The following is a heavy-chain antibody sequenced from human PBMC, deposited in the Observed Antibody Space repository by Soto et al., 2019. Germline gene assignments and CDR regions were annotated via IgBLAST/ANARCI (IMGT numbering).Heavy chain of an antibody. CDR2: INHSGST. CDR3: AILDSGLSPGADALDI. D-gene: IGHD2-15*01. Sequence: SETLSLTCAVYGGSFSGYYWSWIRQPPGKGLEWIGEINHSGSTNYNPSLKSRVTISVDTSKNQFSLKLSSVTAADTAVYYCAILDSGLSPGADALDIWGQGTMVTVSS. CDR1: GGSFSGYY. V-gene: IGHV4-34*01. J-gene: IGHJ3*02.